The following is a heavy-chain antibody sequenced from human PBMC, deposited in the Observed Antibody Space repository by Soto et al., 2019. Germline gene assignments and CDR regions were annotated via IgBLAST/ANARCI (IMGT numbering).Heavy chain of an antibody. CDR2: IYYSGST. Sequence: TSETLSLTCTVSGGTIISSSYYWGWIRQPPGKGLEWIGSIYYSGSTYYNPSLKSRVTISVDTSKNQFSLKLSSVTAADTAVYYCASNREEWLLYHWFDPWGQGTLVTV. CDR3: ASNREEWLLYHWFDP. J-gene: IGHJ5*02. CDR1: GGTIISSSYY. D-gene: IGHD3-3*01. V-gene: IGHV4-39*01.